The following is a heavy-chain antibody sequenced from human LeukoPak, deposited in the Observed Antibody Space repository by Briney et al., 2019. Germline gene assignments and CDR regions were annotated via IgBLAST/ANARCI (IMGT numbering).Heavy chain of an antibody. D-gene: IGHD3-3*01. CDR2: IYTSGST. V-gene: IGHV4-4*09. Sequence: SETLSLTCTVSGGSISSYYWSWIRQPPGKGLEWIGYIYTSGSTNYNPYLKCRVTISVDTSKNQFSLKLSSVTAADTAVYYCARASRITIFGVVSYPSWFDPWGQGTLVTVSS. CDR3: ARASRITIFGVVSYPSWFDP. J-gene: IGHJ5*02. CDR1: GGSISSYY.